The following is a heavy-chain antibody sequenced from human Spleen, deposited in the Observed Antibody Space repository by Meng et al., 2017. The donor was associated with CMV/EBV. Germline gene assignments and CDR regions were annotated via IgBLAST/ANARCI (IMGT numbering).Heavy chain of an antibody. Sequence: SCAASGFTFSSYAMHWVRQAPGKGLEWVAVISYDGSNKYYADSVKGRFTISRDNSKNTLYLQMNSLRAEDTAVYYCARVRITGTTRGEFDYWGQGTLVTVSS. V-gene: IGHV3-30-3*01. CDR3: ARVRITGTTRGEFDY. CDR1: GFTFSSYA. J-gene: IGHJ4*02. CDR2: ISYDGSNK. D-gene: IGHD1-7*01.